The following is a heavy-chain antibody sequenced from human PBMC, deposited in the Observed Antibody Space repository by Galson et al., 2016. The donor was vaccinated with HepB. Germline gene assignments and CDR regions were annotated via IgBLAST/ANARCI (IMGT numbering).Heavy chain of an antibody. CDR2: IYYRSTWNN. CDR3: ARDSPGNSFFDF. D-gene: IGHD1/OR15-1a*01. Sequence: CAISGDSVSSITGVWNWIRQTPSRGLEWLGRIYYRSTWNNHYAESVRGRIAINPDTSKNQFSLQLESVTPEDTGIYFCARDSPGNSFFDFWGQGTLVTVSS. J-gene: IGHJ4*02. V-gene: IGHV6-1*01. CDR1: GDSVSSITGV.